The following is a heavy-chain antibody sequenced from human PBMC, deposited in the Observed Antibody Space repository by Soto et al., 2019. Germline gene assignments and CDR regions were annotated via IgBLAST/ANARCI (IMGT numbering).Heavy chain of an antibody. J-gene: IGHJ5*01. CDR1: GFLLSTSGVG. CDR2: IYWDDDE. D-gene: IGHD3-10*01. V-gene: IGHV2-5*02. Sequence: SGPTLVNPTQTLTLTCTFSGFLLSTSGVGVGWIHQPPGKALEWLALIYWDDDERYRPSLKSRLTITKDTSKNQVVLIMTNMDPVDTATYYCAHLAYGSGSYRFDSWGQGTLVTVSS. CDR3: AHLAYGSGSYRFDS.